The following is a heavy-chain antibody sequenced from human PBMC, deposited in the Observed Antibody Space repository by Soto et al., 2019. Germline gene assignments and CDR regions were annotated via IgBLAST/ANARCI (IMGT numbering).Heavy chain of an antibody. CDR2: ISANNGNT. Sequence: ASVKVSCKVSGYTLTELSMHWARQAPGQGLERIGRISANNGNTNYAPKLQGRVTMTTDTPTTTAYMELRSLRSDYTAVYYFARDPYYAPYYFDYWGQGTLVTVSS. CDR3: ARDPYYAPYYFDY. J-gene: IGHJ4*02. V-gene: IGHV1-18*01. D-gene: IGHD3-16*01. CDR1: GYTLTELS.